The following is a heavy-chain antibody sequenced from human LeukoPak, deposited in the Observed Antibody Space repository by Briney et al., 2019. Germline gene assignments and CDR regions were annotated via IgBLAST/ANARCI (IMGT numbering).Heavy chain of an antibody. CDR3: AREGFWTMVRGVLFYY. CDR2: IKQDGSEK. CDR1: GFTFSSYA. V-gene: IGHV3-7*01. Sequence: PGGSLRLSCAASGFTFSSYAMSWFGQAPGKGLEWVANIKQDGSEKYYVDSVKGRFTISRDNAKNSLYLQMNSLRAEDTAVYYCAREGFWTMVRGVLFYYWGQGTLVTVSS. J-gene: IGHJ4*02. D-gene: IGHD3-10*01.